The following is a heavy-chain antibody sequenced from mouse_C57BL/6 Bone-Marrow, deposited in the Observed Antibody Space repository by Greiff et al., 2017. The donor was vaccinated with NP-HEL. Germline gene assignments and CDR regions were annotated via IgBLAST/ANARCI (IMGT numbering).Heavy chain of an antibody. D-gene: IGHD1-1*01. CDR3: ARRFYYYGSSWFAY. CDR2: ISSGGSYT. Sequence: EVKVVESGGDLVKPGGSLKLSCAASGFTFSSYGMSWVRQTPDKRLEWVATISSGGSYTYYPDSVKGRFTISRHNAKNTLYLQMSSLKSEDTAMYYGARRFYYYGSSWFAYWGQGTLVTVSA. CDR1: GFTFSSYG. V-gene: IGHV5-6*02. J-gene: IGHJ3*01.